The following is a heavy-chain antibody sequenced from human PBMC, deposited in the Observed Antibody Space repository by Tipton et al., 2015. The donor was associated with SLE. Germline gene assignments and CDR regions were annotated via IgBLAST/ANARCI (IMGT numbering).Heavy chain of an antibody. CDR3: ARGKGATRY. D-gene: IGHD1-26*01. V-gene: IGHV4-34*01. Sequence: TLSLTCAVYGGSFSGYYWSWIRQPPGKGLEWIGEINHSGSTNYNPSLKSRVTISVDTSKNQFSLKLSSVTAADTAVYYCARGKGATRYWGQGTLVTVSS. J-gene: IGHJ4*02. CDR1: GGSFSGYY. CDR2: INHSGST.